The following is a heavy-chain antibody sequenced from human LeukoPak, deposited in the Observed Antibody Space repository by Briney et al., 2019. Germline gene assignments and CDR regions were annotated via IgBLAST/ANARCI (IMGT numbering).Heavy chain of an antibody. CDR2: INHSGST. CDR1: GGSISSYY. J-gene: IGHJ4*02. V-gene: IGHV4-34*01. D-gene: IGHD3-3*01. Sequence: PSETLSLTCTVSGGSISSYYWSWIRQPPGKGLEWIGEINHSGSTNYNPSLRSRVTISVDTSKNQFSLKLSSVTAADTAVYYCARPHYDFWSGYYLDYWGQGTLVTVSS. CDR3: ARPHYDFWSGYYLDY.